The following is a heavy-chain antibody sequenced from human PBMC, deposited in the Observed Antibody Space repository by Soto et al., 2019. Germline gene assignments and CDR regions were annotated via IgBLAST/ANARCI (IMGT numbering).Heavy chain of an antibody. CDR2: VSPPFRTS. CDR3: ARVLYYGSGSYSPFGMDV. J-gene: IGHJ6*02. Sequence: QVQLVQSGAEVKKPGSSVKVSCKTSGVSFNNNGIGWVRQAPGHGLEWMGGVSPPFRTSNYARKFQGRISITADASTGNVNMELSRLTSEDTAQYYCARVLYYGSGSYSPFGMDVWGQGTTVTVSS. D-gene: IGHD3-10*01. V-gene: IGHV1-69*01. CDR1: GVSFNNNG.